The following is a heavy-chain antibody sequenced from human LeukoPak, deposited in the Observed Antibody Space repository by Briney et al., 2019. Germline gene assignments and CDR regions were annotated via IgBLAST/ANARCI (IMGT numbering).Heavy chain of an antibody. CDR2: IYHSGST. V-gene: IGHV4-30-2*01. J-gene: IGHJ5*02. CDR1: GGSISSGGYS. CDR3: ARTYYYDSSGYYWFDP. D-gene: IGHD3-22*01. Sequence: SETPSLTCAVSGGSISSGGYSWSWIRQPPGKGLEWIGYIYHSGSTYYNPSLKSRVTISVDRSKNQFSLKLSSVTAADTAVYYCARTYYYDSSGYYWFDPWGQGTLVTVSS.